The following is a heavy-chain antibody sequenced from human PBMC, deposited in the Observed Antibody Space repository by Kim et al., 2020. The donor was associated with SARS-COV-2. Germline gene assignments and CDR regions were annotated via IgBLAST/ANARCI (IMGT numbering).Heavy chain of an antibody. CDR1: GGSISSYY. CDR3: ARVRKYYYDSRADYWYFDL. V-gene: IGHV4-59*01. J-gene: IGHJ2*01. CDR2: IYYSGST. D-gene: IGHD3-22*01. Sequence: SETLSLTCTVSGGSISSYYWSWIRQPPGKGLEWIGYIYYSGSTNYNPSLKSRVTISVDTSKNQFSLKLSSVTAADTAVYYCARVRKYYYDSRADYWYFDLWGRGTLVTVSS.